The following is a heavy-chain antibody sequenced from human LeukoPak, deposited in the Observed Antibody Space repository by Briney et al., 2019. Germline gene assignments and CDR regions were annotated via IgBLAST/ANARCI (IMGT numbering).Heavy chain of an antibody. CDR2: MNPNSGNT. Sequence: ASVKVSCKASGYTFTSYDINWVRQATGQGLEWMGWMNPNSGNTGYAQKFQGRVTITRNTSISTAYMELSSLRSEDTAVYYCARAKTDYYDISPDAFDIWGQGTMVTVSS. V-gene: IGHV1-8*03. D-gene: IGHD3-22*01. CDR3: ARAKTDYYDISPDAFDI. CDR1: GYTFTSYD. J-gene: IGHJ3*02.